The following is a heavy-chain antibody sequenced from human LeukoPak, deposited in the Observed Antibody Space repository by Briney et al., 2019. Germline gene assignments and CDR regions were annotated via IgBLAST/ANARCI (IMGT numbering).Heavy chain of an antibody. CDR1: GGSISGYY. D-gene: IGHD2-15*01. V-gene: IGHV4-59*01. CDR3: ARYLGGCSGGTCSTNDAFDI. J-gene: IGHJ3*02. Sequence: SETLSLTCTVSGGSISGYYWSWIRQPPGKGLEWFGSISDNGRTNYNPSLKSRVTMSVDSSKNQLSLKMNSVTAADTAVYYCARYLGGCSGGTCSTNDAFDIWGQGTMVTVSS. CDR2: ISDNGRT.